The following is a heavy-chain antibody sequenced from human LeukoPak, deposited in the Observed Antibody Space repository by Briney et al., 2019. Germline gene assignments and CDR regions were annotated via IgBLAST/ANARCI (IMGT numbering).Heavy chain of an antibody. CDR3: ARIAVAATPSYFDY. Sequence: GESLKISCKGSGYSFISYWIGWVRQMPGKGLEWMEIIYPGDSDTRYSPSSQGQVTISADKSISTAYLQWRSLKASDTAIYYCARIAVAATPSYFDYWGQGALVTVSS. J-gene: IGHJ4*02. CDR2: IYPGDSDT. D-gene: IGHD2-15*01. CDR1: GYSFISYW. V-gene: IGHV5-51*01.